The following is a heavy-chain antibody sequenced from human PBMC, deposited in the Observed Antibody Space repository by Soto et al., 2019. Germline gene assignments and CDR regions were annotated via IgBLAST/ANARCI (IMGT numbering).Heavy chain of an antibody. V-gene: IGHV3-21*01. D-gene: IGHD6-6*01. CDR2: ISSSSSYI. CDR3: ARDQRYSSSSGYYYYYGMDV. CDR1: GLTFSSYS. Sequence: GGSLRLSCAASGLTFSSYSMNWVRQAPGKGLEWVSSISSSSSYIYYADSVKGRFTISRDNAKNSLYLQMNSLRAEDTAVYYCARDQRYSSSSGYYYYYGMDVWGQGTTVTVSS. J-gene: IGHJ6*02.